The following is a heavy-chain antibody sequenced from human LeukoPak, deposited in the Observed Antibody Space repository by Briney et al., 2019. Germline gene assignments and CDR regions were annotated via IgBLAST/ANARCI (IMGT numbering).Heavy chain of an antibody. CDR1: GFTFSSYN. CDR3: ARGTEAATPHWFDP. D-gene: IGHD2-15*01. V-gene: IGHV3-21*01. CDR2: ISSSSSYI. Sequence: GGSLRLSCAAPGFTFSSYNMNWVRQAPGKGVEWVSSISSSSSYIYYADSVKGRFTISRDNAKNSLYLQMNSLRAEDTAVYYCARGTEAATPHWFDPWGQGTLVTVSS. J-gene: IGHJ5*02.